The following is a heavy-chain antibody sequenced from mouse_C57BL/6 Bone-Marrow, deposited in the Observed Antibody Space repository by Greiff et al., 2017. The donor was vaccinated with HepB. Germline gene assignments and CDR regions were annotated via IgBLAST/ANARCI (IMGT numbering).Heavy chain of an antibody. D-gene: IGHD3-1*01. V-gene: IGHV2-2*01. J-gene: IGHJ3*01. CDR1: GFSLTSYG. CDR2: IWSGGST. CDR3: ASPSAWFAY. Sequence: QVQLKESGPGLVQPSQSLSITCTVSGFSLTSYGVHWVRQSPGKGLEWLGVIWSGGSTDYTAAFISRLSISKDNSKSQVFFKMNSLQADETAIYYCASPSAWFAYWGQGTLVTVSA.